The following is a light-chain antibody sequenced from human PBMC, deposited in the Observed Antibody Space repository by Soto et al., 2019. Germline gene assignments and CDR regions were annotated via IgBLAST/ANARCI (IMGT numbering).Light chain of an antibody. CDR2: DAS. Sequence: IVLTQSTATLSLSPGERAALSCGASQSVSSYLAWYQHKPGQAPRLLIYDASKRATGIPARFSGSGSGTDFTLTISSLEPEDFAVYYCQQRSNWAPTWTFGQGTRVEIK. CDR3: QQRSNWAPTWT. J-gene: IGKJ1*01. V-gene: IGKV3-11*01. CDR1: QSVSSY.